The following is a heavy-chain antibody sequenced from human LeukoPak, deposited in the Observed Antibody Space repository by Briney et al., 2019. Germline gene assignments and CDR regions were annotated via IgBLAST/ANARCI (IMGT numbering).Heavy chain of an antibody. D-gene: IGHD3-10*02. V-gene: IGHV3-48*03. CDR1: GFTLSSYE. CDR3: AELGITMIGGV. Sequence: GGSLRLSCAASGFTLSSYEMYWVRQAPGKGLEWVSYISSSGSTIYYADSVKGRFTISRDNAKNSLYLQMNSLRAEDTAVYYCAELGITMIGGVWGKGTTVTISS. J-gene: IGHJ6*04. CDR2: ISSSGSTI.